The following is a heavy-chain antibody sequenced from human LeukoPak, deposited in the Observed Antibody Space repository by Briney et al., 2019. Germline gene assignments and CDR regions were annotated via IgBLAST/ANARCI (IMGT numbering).Heavy chain of an antibody. CDR1: GYTLTELS. D-gene: IGHD1-26*01. CDR2: FDPEDGEK. Sequence: ASVKVSCKVSGYTLTELSMHWVRQAPGKGLEWMGGFDPEDGEKIYAQKFQGRVTMTEDTSTNTAYMELSSLRSEDTAVYYCAASHSDAGATIFDYWGQGTLVTVSS. CDR3: AASHSDAGATIFDY. J-gene: IGHJ4*02. V-gene: IGHV1-24*01.